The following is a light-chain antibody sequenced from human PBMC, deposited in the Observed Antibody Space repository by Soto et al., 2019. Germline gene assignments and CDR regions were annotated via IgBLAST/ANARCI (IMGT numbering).Light chain of an antibody. Sequence: IQMTQSPATLSVSPGERATLSCRASQTIYSNVAWYQQRPGQAPRLLIYRASARATGIPARFSGSGSGTEFTLTIGSLQSEDSAGYYCQQYQNLWTFGQGTKVEIK. CDR3: QQYQNLWT. J-gene: IGKJ1*01. CDR1: QTIYSN. V-gene: IGKV3-15*01. CDR2: RAS.